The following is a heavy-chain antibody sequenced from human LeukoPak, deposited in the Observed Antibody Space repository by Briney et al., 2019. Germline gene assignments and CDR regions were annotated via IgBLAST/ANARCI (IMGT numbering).Heavy chain of an antibody. D-gene: IGHD3-9*01. V-gene: IGHV4-39*07. J-gene: IGHJ4*02. CDR3: ARDLFDWLFPKSSYYFDY. CDR2: IYYSGST. CDR1: GGSISSSSYY. Sequence: SETLSLTCTVSGGSISSSSYYWGWILQPPGKGLEWIGSIYYSGSTYYNPSLKSRVTISVDTSKNQFSLKLSSVTAADTAVYYCARDLFDWLFPKSSYYFDYWGQGTLVTAAS.